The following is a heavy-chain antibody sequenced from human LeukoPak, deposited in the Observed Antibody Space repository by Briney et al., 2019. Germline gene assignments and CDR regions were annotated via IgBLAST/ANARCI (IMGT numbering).Heavy chain of an antibody. D-gene: IGHD3-22*01. CDR3: ARTYYYDSSSTYNWFDP. J-gene: IGHJ5*02. CDR1: GYSFTSYW. Sequence: GESLKISCKGSGYSFTSYWIGWVRQMPGKGLEWMGIIYPGDSETRYRPSFQGQVTISVDKSISTAYLQWRSLKASDTAMYYCARTYYYDSSSTYNWFDPWGQGTLVAVSS. CDR2: IYPGDSET. V-gene: IGHV5-51*01.